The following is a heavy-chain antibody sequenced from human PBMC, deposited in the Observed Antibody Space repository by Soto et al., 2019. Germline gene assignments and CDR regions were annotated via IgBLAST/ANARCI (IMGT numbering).Heavy chain of an antibody. J-gene: IGHJ4*02. V-gene: IGHV4-61*01. CDR2: IYYSGST. CDR1: GGSVSSGSYY. Sequence: QVQLQESGPGLVKPSETLSLTCTVSGGSVSSGSYYWSWIRQPPGKGLEWIGYIYYSGSTNYNPSLKSRVTISVDTSKNQFSLKLSSVTAADTAVYYCARGVGVVTVFDYWGQGTLVTVSS. CDR3: ARGVGVVTVFDY. D-gene: IGHD3-3*01.